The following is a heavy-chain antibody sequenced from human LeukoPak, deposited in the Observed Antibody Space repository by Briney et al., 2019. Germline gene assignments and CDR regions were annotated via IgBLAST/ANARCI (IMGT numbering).Heavy chain of an antibody. CDR2: ISGSGGST. D-gene: IGHD6-13*01. V-gene: IGHV3-23*01. J-gene: IGHJ1*01. CDR1: GFTFSSYA. Sequence: PGGSLRLSCAASGFTFSSYAMSWVRQAPGKGLEWVSAISGSGGSTYYADSVKGRFTISRDNSKNTLYLQMNSLRAEDTAVYYCAKNPLNSWYTHGSYFQHWGQGTLVTVSS. CDR3: AKNPLNSWYTHGSYFQH.